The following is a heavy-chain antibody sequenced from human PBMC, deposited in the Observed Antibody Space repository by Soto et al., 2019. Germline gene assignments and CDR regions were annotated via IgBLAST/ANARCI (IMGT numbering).Heavy chain of an antibody. J-gene: IGHJ4*02. CDR3: AKPTPDIVVVPAATFDY. V-gene: IGHV3-23*01. Sequence: GSLRLSCAASGFTFSSYAMSWVRQAPGKGLEWVSAISGSGGSTYYADSVKGRFTISRDNSKNTLYLQMNSLRAEDTAVYYCAKPTPDIVVVPAATFDYWGQGTLVTVSS. CDR2: ISGSGGST. CDR1: GFTFSSYA. D-gene: IGHD2-2*01.